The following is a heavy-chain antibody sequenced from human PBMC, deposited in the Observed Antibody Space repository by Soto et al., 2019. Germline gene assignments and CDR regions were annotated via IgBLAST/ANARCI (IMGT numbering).Heavy chain of an antibody. CDR1: GYTFTSYY. V-gene: IGHV1-46*01. CDR2: INPSGGST. CDR3: ARLGGSYYAFDI. D-gene: IGHD1-26*01. J-gene: IGHJ3*02. Sequence: ASVKVSCKASGYTFTSYYMHWVRQAPGQGLEWMGIINPSGGSTSYAQKFQGRVTMTRDMSTSTVYMELSSLRSEDTAVYYCARLGGSYYAFDIWGQGTMVTVSS.